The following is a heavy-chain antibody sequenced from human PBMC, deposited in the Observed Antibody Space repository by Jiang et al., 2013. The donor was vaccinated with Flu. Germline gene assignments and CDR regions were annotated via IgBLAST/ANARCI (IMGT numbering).Heavy chain of an antibody. Sequence: APGQGLEWMGWINLTVVAQTMHRSFRAGSTMTRDTSISTAYMELSRLRSDDTAVYYCARDGHIVVVTAPPIYWGQGTLVTVSS. D-gene: IGHD2-21*02. V-gene: IGHV1-2*02. CDR2: INLTVVA. CDR3: ARDGHIVVVTAPPIY. J-gene: IGHJ4*02.